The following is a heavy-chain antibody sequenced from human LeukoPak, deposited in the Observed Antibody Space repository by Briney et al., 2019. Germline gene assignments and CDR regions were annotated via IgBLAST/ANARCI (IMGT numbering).Heavy chain of an antibody. D-gene: IGHD3-10*01. CDR1: GFTFSTYW. Sequence: PGGSLRLSCAASGFTFSTYWMSWVRQAPGKGLEWVANIQQDGTEKYYVDSVKGRFTISRDNAKTSLYLQMNSLRVEDTAVYYCAKVAKYYYGSETYYFFEHWGQGTPVTASS. CDR2: IQQDGTEK. V-gene: IGHV3-7*01. J-gene: IGHJ4*02. CDR3: AKVAKYYYGSETYYFFEH.